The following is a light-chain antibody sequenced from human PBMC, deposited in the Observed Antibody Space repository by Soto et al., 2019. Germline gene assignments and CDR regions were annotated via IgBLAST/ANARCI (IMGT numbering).Light chain of an antibody. V-gene: IGKV3-11*01. CDR2: DAS. J-gene: IGKJ5*01. CDR3: QQTSSTPVT. CDR1: QSVTTN. Sequence: EVVMTQSPATLSVSPGERVTFSCRASQSVTTNLAWYQQKPGQAPRLLIFDASNRATGIPARFSGSGSGTLFTLTISSLQPEDFATYYCQQTSSTPVTFGQGTRLEIK.